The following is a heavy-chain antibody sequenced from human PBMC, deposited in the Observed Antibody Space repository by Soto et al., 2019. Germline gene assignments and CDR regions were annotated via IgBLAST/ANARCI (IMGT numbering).Heavy chain of an antibody. D-gene: IGHD3-16*01. CDR3: ARGETYLGV. V-gene: IGHV1-69*13. J-gene: IGHJ6*02. Sequence: GASVKVSCKASGGTFSSHAMSWVRQAPGQGLEWMGGIIPIFRTANYAQNLQGRVTVTADESTSTAYMELSSLRSEDPAVYYCARGETYLGVWGQGTTVTVSS. CDR1: GGTFSSHA. CDR2: IIPIFRTA.